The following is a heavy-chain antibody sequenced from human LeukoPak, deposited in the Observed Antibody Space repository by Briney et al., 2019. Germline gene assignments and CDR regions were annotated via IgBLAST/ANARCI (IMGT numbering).Heavy chain of an antibody. J-gene: IGHJ4*02. V-gene: IGHV1-2*04. D-gene: IGHD1-26*01. CDR1: GYTFTGYY. CDR2: INPNSGGT. Sequence: ASVRVSCKASGYTFTGYYMHWVRQAPGQGLEWMGWINPNSGGTNYAQKFQGWVTMTRDTSISTAYMELSRLRSDDTAVYYCARDRGSSGSYPSNNFDYWGQGTLVTVSS. CDR3: ARDRGSSGSYPSNNFDY.